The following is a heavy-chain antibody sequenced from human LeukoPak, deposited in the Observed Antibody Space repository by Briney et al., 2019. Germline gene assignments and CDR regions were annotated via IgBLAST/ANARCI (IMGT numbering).Heavy chain of an antibody. CDR3: ARGRISYYDGSGYYSGKSYYYMDV. D-gene: IGHD3-22*01. Sequence: SQTLSLTCTVSGGSISSGGYYWSWIRQHPGKGLEWIGYIYYSGSTYYNPSLKSRVTISVDTSKNQFSLKLTSVTAADTAVYYCARGRISYYDGSGYYSGKSYYYMDVWGKGTTVTVSS. V-gene: IGHV4-31*03. CDR1: GGSISSGGYY. CDR2: IYYSGST. J-gene: IGHJ6*03.